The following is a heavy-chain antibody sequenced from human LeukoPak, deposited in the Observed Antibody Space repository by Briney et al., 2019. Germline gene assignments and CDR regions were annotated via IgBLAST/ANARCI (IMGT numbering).Heavy chain of an antibody. CDR1: GFTFSSYA. D-gene: IGHD3-22*01. J-gene: IGHJ4*02. CDR3: AHALALRSGYYYYLDY. V-gene: IGHV3-23*01. Sequence: PGGSLRLSCAASGFTFSSYAMSWVRQAPGKGLEWVSAISGSGGSTYYADSVKGRFTISRDNSKNTLYLQMNSLRAEDTAVYYCAHALALRSGYYYYLDYWGQGTLVTVSS. CDR2: ISGSGGST.